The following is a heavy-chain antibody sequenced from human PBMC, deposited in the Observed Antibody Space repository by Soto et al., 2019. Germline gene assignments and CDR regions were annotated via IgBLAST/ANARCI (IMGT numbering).Heavy chain of an antibody. CDR2: INHSGST. V-gene: IGHV4-34*01. CDR1: GGSFSGYY. J-gene: IGHJ4*02. D-gene: IGHD2-2*01. CDR3: ARGRKRGSTSCHDY. Sequence: SETLSLTCAVYGGSFSGYYWSWIRQPPGKGLEWIGEINHSGSTNYNPSLKSRVTISVDTSKNQFSLKLSSVTAADTAVYYCARGRKRGSTSCHDYWGQGTLVTVSS.